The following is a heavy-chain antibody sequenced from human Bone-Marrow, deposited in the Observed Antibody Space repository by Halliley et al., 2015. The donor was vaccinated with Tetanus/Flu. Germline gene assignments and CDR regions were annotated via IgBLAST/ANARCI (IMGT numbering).Heavy chain of an antibody. V-gene: IGHV4-59*08. CDR3: ARRDYSASGGYYFAY. CDR1: GGSINSNY. D-gene: IGHD4-4*01. J-gene: IGHJ4*02. Sequence: LRLSCTISGGSINSNYWSWIRQPPGKGLEWIGYTYDTGKTTYNPSLKSRVTISADTSQNRFSLELNSVTAADTAVYYCARRDYSASGGYYFAYWGQGTLVTVSS. CDR2: TYDTGKT.